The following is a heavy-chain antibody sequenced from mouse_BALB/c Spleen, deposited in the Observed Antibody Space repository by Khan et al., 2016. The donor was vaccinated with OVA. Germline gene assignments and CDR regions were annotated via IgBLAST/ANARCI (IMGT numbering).Heavy chain of an antibody. J-gene: IGHJ3*01. D-gene: IGHD2-2*01. Sequence: QVQLQQSGAELARPGASVKLSCKATGYTFTDYYINWVKQRTGQGLEWIGEIHPGSGNTYYNEKFKDKATLTADKSSSTAFMQLNSLTSEDSSDYFCARSGIGSFAYWGQGTLVTVSA. CDR2: IHPGSGNT. CDR3: ARSGIGSFAY. CDR1: GYTFTDYY. V-gene: IGHV1-77*01.